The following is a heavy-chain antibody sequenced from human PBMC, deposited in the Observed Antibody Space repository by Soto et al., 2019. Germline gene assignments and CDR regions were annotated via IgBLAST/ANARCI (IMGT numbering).Heavy chain of an antibody. CDR2: IYYSGST. CDR3: ARDRGGYLPYYYYGMDV. D-gene: IGHD3-10*01. Sequence: PSETLSLTCTVSGGSISSYYWSWIRQPPGKGLEWIGYIYYSGSTNYNPSLKSRVTISVDTSKNQLSLKLSSVTAADTAVYYCARDRGGYLPYYYYGMDVWGQGTTVTVS. V-gene: IGHV4-59*01. J-gene: IGHJ6*02. CDR1: GGSISSYY.